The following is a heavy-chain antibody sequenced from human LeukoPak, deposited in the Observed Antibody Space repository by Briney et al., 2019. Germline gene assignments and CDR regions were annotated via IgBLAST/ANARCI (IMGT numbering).Heavy chain of an antibody. CDR2: IYPGDSDT. D-gene: IGHD3-22*01. CDR1: GYSCTSYW. J-gene: IGHJ3*02. Sequence: GESLKISCKGSGYSCTSYWIGWVRQMPGKGLEWMGIIYPGDSDTRYSPSFQGQVTISVDKSISTAYLQWSSLKASDTAMYYCARLVTMIAVAAFDIWGQGTMATVSS. V-gene: IGHV5-51*01. CDR3: ARLVTMIAVAAFDI.